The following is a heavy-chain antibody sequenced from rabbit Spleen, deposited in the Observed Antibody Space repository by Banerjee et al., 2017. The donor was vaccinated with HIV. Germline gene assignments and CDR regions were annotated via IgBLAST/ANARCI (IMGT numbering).Heavy chain of an antibody. CDR3: ARAIVPWLGLTRLDL. D-gene: IGHD4-1*01. Sequence: QSLKESGGDRVKPGASLTLTCTASGFSFSSSYYMCWVRQAPGKGLEWIGIIYAARGTTDYASWVNGRFTISSDNAQSTVDLKMTSLTAADTATYFCARAIVPWLGLTRLDLWGQGTLVTVS. V-gene: IGHV1S40*01. J-gene: IGHJ3*01. CDR1: GFSFSSSYY. CDR2: IYAARGTT.